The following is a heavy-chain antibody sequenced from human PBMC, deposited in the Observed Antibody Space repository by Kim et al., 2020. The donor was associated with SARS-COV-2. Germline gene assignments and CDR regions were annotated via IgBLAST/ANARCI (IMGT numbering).Heavy chain of an antibody. CDR3: ARYNDFYGSGRYAWFGP. CDR2: LYTGGTT. CDR1: GFTVSTNF. J-gene: IGHJ5*02. V-gene: IGHV3-53*01. D-gene: IGHD3-10*01. Sequence: GGSLRLSCAASGFTVSTNFMSWVRQAPGKGLEWVSILYTGGTTHYADSVKGRFTISRDDSKNTLFLQMKSLRVEDTAVYYCARYNDFYGSGRYAWFGPWGQGTLVTVSS.